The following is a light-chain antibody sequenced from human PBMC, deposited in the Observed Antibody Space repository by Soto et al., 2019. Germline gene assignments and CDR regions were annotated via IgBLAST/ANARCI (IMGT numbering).Light chain of an antibody. CDR3: QQYNSYSAT. J-gene: IGKJ1*01. CDR1: QSISNW. CDR2: RAS. V-gene: IGKV1-5*03. Sequence: DIQMTQSPSSLSASVGDRVTITCRASQSISNWLAWYQQRPGEAPRLLISRASTLESGVPSRFNGSGSGTHFTLTITSLQPDDSATYYCQQYNSYSATFGQGTKVDIK.